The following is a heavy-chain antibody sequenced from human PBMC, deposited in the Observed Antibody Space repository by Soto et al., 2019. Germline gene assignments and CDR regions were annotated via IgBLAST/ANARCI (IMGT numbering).Heavy chain of an antibody. Sequence: QVQLVQSGAEVKKPGSSVKVSCKAAGGTLNSYAINWVRQAPGQGLEWLGGVSPIFHTTNYAQRFQDRLTITADASTSTADMELSSLTSEDTAVYYCARDRRGTYYYYGMDVWGQGTTVIVSS. J-gene: IGHJ6*02. CDR1: GGTLNSYA. D-gene: IGHD1-1*01. CDR2: VSPIFHTT. V-gene: IGHV1-69*01. CDR3: ARDRRGTYYYYGMDV.